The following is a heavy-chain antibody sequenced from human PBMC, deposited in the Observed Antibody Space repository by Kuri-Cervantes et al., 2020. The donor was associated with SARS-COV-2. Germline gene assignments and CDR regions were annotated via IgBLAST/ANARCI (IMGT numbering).Heavy chain of an antibody. J-gene: IGHJ4*02. CDR2: ISGSGGNT. CDR3: ANLLPTFDY. CDR1: GFTFSSYA. V-gene: IGHV3-23*01. D-gene: IGHD1-26*01. Sequence: LSLTCAASGFTFSSYAMSWVRHAPGKGLEWVSAISGSGGNTYYADSVKGRFTISRDNSKNTLYLQMNSLRAEDTAVYYCANLLPTFDYWGQGTLVTVDS.